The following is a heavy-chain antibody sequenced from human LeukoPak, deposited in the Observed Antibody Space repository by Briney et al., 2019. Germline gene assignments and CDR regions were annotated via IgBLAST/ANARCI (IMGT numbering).Heavy chain of an antibody. V-gene: IGHV4-59*01. J-gene: IGHJ6*02. CDR1: GGSISSYY. CDR3: ARETVDILTGYYGMDV. CDR2: IYYSGST. Sequence: SETLSLTCTVSGGSISSYYWSWIRQPPGKVLEWIGYIYYSGSTNYNPSLKSRVTISVDTSKNQFSLKLSSVTAADTAVYYCARETVDILTGYYGMDVWGQGTTVTVSS. D-gene: IGHD3-9*01.